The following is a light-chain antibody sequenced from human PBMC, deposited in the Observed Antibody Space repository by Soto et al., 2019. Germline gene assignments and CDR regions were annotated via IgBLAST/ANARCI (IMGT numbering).Light chain of an antibody. Sequence: QSVLTQPASVSGSPGQSITISCTGISSDVGDYNYVSWYQQHPGKAPKLMIYEVSNRPSGVSNRSSGSKSGNTASLTISGLQAEDEADYYCSSYSSGSTPVIFGGGTKLTVL. CDR3: SSYSSGSTPVI. V-gene: IGLV2-14*01. CDR2: EVS. CDR1: SSDVGDYNY. J-gene: IGLJ2*01.